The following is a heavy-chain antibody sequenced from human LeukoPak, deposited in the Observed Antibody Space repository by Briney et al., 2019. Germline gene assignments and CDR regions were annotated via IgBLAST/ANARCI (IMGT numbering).Heavy chain of an antibody. D-gene: IGHD3-10*02. CDR2: ISSSGSTI. CDR1: GFIVSTSY. J-gene: IGHJ6*04. CDR3: AELGITMIGGV. V-gene: IGHV3-11*04. Sequence: GGSLRLSCAASGFIVSTSYMIWVRQAPGKGLEWVSYISSSGSTIYYADSVKGRFTISRDNAKNSLYLQMNSLRAEDTAVYYCAELGITMIGGVWGKGTTVTISS.